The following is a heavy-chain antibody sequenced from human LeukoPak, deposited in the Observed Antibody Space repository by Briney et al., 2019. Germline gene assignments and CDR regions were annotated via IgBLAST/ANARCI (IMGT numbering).Heavy chain of an antibody. CDR2: IIPIFGTA. CDR3: ARDLAAAATPHWFDP. Sequence: SVKVSCKASGGTFSSYAISWVRQAPGHALEWMGGIIPIFGTANYAQKFQGRVTITADESTSTAYMELSSLRSEDTAVYYCARDLAAAATPHWFDPWGQGTLVTVSS. V-gene: IGHV1-69*13. CDR1: GGTFSSYA. D-gene: IGHD6-13*01. J-gene: IGHJ5*02.